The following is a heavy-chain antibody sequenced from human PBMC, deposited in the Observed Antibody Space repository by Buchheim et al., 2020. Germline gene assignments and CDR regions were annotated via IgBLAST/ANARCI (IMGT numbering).Heavy chain of an antibody. CDR2: ISSSGTTI. CDR3: ARDPYCGEDCYYGMDV. J-gene: IGHJ6*02. Sequence: EVQLVQSGGGLVQPGGSLRLSCVASGFTFSYYEMTWVRQAPGKGLEWVSSISSSGTTIYYTDSVKGRFTTSRDNAKNSVYLQMNSLRAEETAVYYWARDPYCGEDCYYGMDVWGQGTT. V-gene: IGHV3-48*03. CDR1: GFTFSYYE. D-gene: IGHD2-21*01.